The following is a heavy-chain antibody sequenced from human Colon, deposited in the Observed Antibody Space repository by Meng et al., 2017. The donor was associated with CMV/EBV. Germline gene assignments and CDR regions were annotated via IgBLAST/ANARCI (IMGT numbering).Heavy chain of an antibody. J-gene: IGHJ4*02. CDR3: AKDVLATDYFDY. D-gene: IGHD1-26*01. CDR2: IRYDGSDK. V-gene: IGHV3-30*02. Sequence: GSLRLSCAASGFTFSSHGMHWVRQAPGKGLEWVAYIRYDGSDKYYADSVKGRFTISRDDSKNTLYVQMNSLRAEDTAVYYCAKDVLATDYFDYWGQGTLVTVSS. CDR1: GFTFSSHG.